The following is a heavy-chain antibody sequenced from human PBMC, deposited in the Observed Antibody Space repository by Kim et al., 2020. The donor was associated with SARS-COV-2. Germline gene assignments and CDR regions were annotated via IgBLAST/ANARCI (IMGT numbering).Heavy chain of an antibody. CDR2: ISSSSSYI. CDR1: GFTFSSYS. CDR3: ARGPEPLWFGDD. Sequence: GGSLRLSCAASGFTFSSYSMNWVRQAPGKGLEWVSSISSSSSYIYYADSVKGRFTISRDNAKNSLYLQMNSLRAEDTAVYYCARGPEPLWFGDDWGQGTLVTVSS. V-gene: IGHV3-21*01. J-gene: IGHJ4*02. D-gene: IGHD3-10*01.